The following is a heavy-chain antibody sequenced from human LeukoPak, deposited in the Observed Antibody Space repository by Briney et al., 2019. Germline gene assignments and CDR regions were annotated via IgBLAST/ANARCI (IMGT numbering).Heavy chain of an antibody. Sequence: GTYLRLYCAASGFTFSSYGMHWVRQAPSKGLEWVAVIWFDGSNKFYADSVKGRFTISRDNSKNTLYLQMNSLRAEDTAVYYCASSAGALIDCWGQGTLVIVSS. CDR3: ASSAGALIDC. CDR1: GFTFSSYG. J-gene: IGHJ4*02. D-gene: IGHD6-19*01. V-gene: IGHV3-33*01. CDR2: IWFDGSNK.